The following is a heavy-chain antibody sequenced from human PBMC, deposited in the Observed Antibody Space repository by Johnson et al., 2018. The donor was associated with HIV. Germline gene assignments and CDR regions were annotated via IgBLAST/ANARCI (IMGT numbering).Heavy chain of an antibody. CDR3: AMPSMVQGGPDAFDI. J-gene: IGHJ3*02. Sequence: VQLVESGGGLVQPGRSLRLSCAASGFTFDDYALHWVRQAPGKGLEWVSGISWIRGSIGYADSVKGRFTISRDNAKNSLYLQMNSLRAEDTAVYYCAMPSMVQGGPDAFDIWGQGTMVTVSS. CDR1: GFTFDDYA. CDR2: ISWIRGSI. D-gene: IGHD3-10*01. V-gene: IGHV3-9*01.